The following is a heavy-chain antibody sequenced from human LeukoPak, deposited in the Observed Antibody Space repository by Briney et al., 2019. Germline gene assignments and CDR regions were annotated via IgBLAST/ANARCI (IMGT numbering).Heavy chain of an antibody. CDR3: AREAIYYDSSGYHRRFDY. Sequence: KTSETPSLTCTVSGGSVSSLYWTWIRQPPGKGLEWIGYIYYSGSTNYNPSLKSRVTISVDTSKNQFSLRLSSVTAADTAVYYCAREAIYYDSSGYHRRFDYWGQGTLVTVSS. J-gene: IGHJ4*02. V-gene: IGHV4-59*02. CDR2: IYYSGST. CDR1: GGSVSSLY. D-gene: IGHD3-22*01.